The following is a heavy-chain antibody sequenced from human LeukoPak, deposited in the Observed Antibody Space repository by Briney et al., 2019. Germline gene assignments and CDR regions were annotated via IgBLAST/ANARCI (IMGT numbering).Heavy chain of an antibody. V-gene: IGHV3-7*01. J-gene: IGHJ4*02. CDR1: GFTFSKYW. D-gene: IGHD5-18*01. CDR2: IKHDGSEK. CDR3: AEAYSYVNY. Sequence: PGGSLRLSCAASGFTFSKYWMTWVSQAPGKGLEWVANIKHDGSEKYYVDSVEGRFTISRDNAKNSLYLQMNSLRAEDTAVYYCAEAYSYVNYWGQGALVTVSS.